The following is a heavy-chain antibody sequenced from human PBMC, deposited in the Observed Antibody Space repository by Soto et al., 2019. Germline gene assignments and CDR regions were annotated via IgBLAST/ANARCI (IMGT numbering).Heavy chain of an antibody. CDR2: ISSSSYT. J-gene: IGHJ4*02. CDR1: AFTFSHYY. V-gene: IGHV3-11*06. D-gene: IGHD6-13*01. Sequence: GGAPMLLCAASAFTFSHYYMNSHPQAPGKGLEWVSYISSSSYTNYADSVNGRFTISRDNAKNSLYLQMNSLRAEATAVYYCASSAAAGVFDYWGQGTLVTVSS. CDR3: ASSAAAGVFDY.